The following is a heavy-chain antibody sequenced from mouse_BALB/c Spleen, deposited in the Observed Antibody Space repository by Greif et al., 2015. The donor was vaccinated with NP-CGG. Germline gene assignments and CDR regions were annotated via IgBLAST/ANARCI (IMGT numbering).Heavy chain of an antibody. Sequence: QVQLQQSGPGLVAPSQSLSITCTVSGFSLTSYGVHWVRQPPGKGLEWLGVIWAGGSTNYNSALMSRLSISKDNSKSQVFLKMNGLQTDDTAMYYCARDSLYDYDKVMDYWGQGTSVTVSS. CDR1: GFSLTSYG. CDR3: ARDSLYDYDKVMDY. V-gene: IGHV2-9*02. D-gene: IGHD2-4*01. J-gene: IGHJ4*01. CDR2: IWAGGST.